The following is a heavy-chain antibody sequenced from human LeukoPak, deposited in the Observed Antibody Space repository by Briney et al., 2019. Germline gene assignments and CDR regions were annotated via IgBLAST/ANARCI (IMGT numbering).Heavy chain of an antibody. J-gene: IGHJ6*03. CDR1: GDSISTSSYY. CDR2: IYYSGST. V-gene: IGHV4-39*07. D-gene: IGHD4-11*01. CDR3: ARVKGTVTQYYYYYYMDV. Sequence: SETLSLTCSVSGDSISTSSYYWGWIRQPPGKGLEWIGTIYYSGSTNYNPSLKSRVTISVDTSKNQFSLKLSSVTAADTAVYYCARVKGTVTQYYYYYYMDVWGKGTTVTVSS.